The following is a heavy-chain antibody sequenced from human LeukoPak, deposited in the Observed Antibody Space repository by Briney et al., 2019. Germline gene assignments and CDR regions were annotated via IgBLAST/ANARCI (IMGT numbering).Heavy chain of an antibody. CDR1: GLPYDDYA. Sequence: GGPLTLLCAPCGLPYDDYAEQWVRQARGKGLEWVTDFCWNSGSIGYADSVKGRFTISRDNAKNSLYLQMNSLRAEDTALYYCAKSDLWFGELLGYWGQGTLVTVSS. V-gene: IGHV3-9*01. CDR2: FCWNSGSI. CDR3: AKSDLWFGELLGY. D-gene: IGHD3-10*01. J-gene: IGHJ4*02.